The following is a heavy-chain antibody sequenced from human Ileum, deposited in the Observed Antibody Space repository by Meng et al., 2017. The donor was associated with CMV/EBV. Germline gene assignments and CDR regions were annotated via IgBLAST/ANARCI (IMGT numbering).Heavy chain of an antibody. CDR1: GFTFSSFW. J-gene: IGHJ4*02. CDR2: IKQDGSQK. D-gene: IGHD3-16*01. CDR3: ARDLYYDDY. V-gene: IGHV3-7*01. Sequence: GESLKISCAASGFTFSSFWMSWVRQVPGKGLEWVANIKQDGSQKHYVDSVEGRFTISRDNAKNSLYLQMNSLRAEDTAVYYCARDLYYDDYWGQGTLVTVSS.